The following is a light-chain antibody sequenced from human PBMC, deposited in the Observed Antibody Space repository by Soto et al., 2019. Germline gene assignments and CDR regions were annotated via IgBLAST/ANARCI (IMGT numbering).Light chain of an antibody. J-gene: IGLJ2*01. CDR2: GNT. Sequence: QAVVTQPPSVSGAPGQRVTISCTGSSSNIGAGYDVHWYQQLPGRAPKLLIYGNTNRPSGVPDRFSGSKSGTSASLAITGLQAEDKADYYCLSFDSSLSVVFGGGTKVTVL. CDR1: SSNIGAGYD. CDR3: LSFDSSLSVV. V-gene: IGLV1-40*01.